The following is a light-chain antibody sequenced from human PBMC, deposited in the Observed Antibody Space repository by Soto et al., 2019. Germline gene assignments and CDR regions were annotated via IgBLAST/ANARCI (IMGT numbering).Light chain of an antibody. V-gene: IGLV1-40*01. CDR3: QSYDRSLSGVV. Sequence: QSVLTQPPSVSGAPGQRVTISCTGSSSNIGAGYDVHWYQQLLGTSPKLLIHGNSNRPSGVPDRFSSSKSGTSASLAITGLQAEDEADDYCQSYDRSLSGVVFGGGTKLTVL. CDR2: GNS. J-gene: IGLJ2*01. CDR1: SSNIGAGYD.